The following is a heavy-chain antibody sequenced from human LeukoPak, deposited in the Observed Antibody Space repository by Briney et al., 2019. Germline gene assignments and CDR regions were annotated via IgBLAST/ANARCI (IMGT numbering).Heavy chain of an antibody. Sequence: SETLSLTCAVYGGSFSGYYWSWIRQPPGKGLEWIGEINHSGSTNYNPSLKSRVTISVDTSKNQFSLNLSSLTAADTAVYYCARDKGGLGPYSYYYMDVWGKGTTVTISS. V-gene: IGHV4-34*01. CDR3: ARDKGGLGPYSYYYMDV. CDR2: INHSGST. CDR1: GGSFSGYY. D-gene: IGHD3-16*01. J-gene: IGHJ6*03.